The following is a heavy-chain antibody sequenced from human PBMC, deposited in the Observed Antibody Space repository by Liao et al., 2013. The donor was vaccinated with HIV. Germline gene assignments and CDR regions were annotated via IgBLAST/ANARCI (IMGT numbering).Heavy chain of an antibody. V-gene: IGHV4-34*01. J-gene: IGHJ4*02. CDR1: GGSFNDYY. Sequence: QVQLQQWGAGLLKPSETLSLTCAVYGGSFNDYYWSWIRQPPREGAWSGLGKVNHSGSTNYNPSLKSRVTISVDTSKNQFSLRLSSVTAADTAVYYCATIIDVYNGFDYWGQGTLVTVSS. D-gene: IGHD5-24*01. CDR2: VNHSGST. CDR3: ATIIDVYNGFDY.